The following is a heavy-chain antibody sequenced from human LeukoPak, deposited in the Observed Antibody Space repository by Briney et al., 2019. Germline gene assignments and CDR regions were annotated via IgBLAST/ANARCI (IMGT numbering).Heavy chain of an antibody. CDR1: GFTFSSYA. J-gene: IGHJ4*02. CDR2: ISGSGGST. Sequence: PGGSLRLSCAASGFTFSSYAMSWVRQAPGKGLEWVSAISGSGGSTYYADSVKGRFTISRDDSENTLYLQINSLRVEDTAVYYCARDFSGDYYFDYWGQGTLVTVSS. D-gene: IGHD7-27*01. CDR3: ARDFSGDYYFDY. V-gene: IGHV3-23*01.